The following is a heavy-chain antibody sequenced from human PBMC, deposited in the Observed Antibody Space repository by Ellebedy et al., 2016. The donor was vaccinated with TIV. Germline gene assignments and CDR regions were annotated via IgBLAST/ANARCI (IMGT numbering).Heavy chain of an antibody. CDR3: AREPNSYYDSSGYLTAHFDY. V-gene: IGHV3-30-3*01. D-gene: IGHD3-22*01. Sequence: GESLKISCAASGFTFSSYAMHWVRQAPGKGLEWVAVISYDGSNKYYADSVKGRFTISRDNSKNTLYLQMNSLRAEDTAVYYCAREPNSYYDSSGYLTAHFDYWGQGTLVTVSS. CDR1: GFTFSSYA. CDR2: ISYDGSNK. J-gene: IGHJ4*02.